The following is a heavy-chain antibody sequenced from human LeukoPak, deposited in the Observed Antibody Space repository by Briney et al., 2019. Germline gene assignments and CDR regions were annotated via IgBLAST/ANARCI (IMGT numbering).Heavy chain of an antibody. CDR1: GGSFSGYY. Sequence: SETLSLTCAVYGGSFSGYYWSWIRQPPGKGLEWIGEINHSGSTNYNPSLKSRVTISVDTSKNQFSLKLSSVTAADTAVYYCARQSDSDYYYYGMDVWGQGTTVTVSS. D-gene: IGHD2-21*02. V-gene: IGHV4-34*01. J-gene: IGHJ6*02. CDR3: ARQSDSDYYYYGMDV. CDR2: INHSGST.